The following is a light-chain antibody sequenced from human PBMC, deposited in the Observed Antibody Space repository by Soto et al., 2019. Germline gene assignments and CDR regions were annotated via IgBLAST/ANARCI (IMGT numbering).Light chain of an antibody. CDR2: AAS. CDR3: QQSLSSPEIT. Sequence: DIPMTQSLSSLSASVGDRVTITCRASQSISNYLHWYQQRPGKAPKLLIYAASTLQSWVPSRFSGSGSGTDFTLTISSLQPEDLAPYYCQQSLSSPEITFGQGTLL. CDR1: QSISNY. V-gene: IGKV1-39*01. J-gene: IGKJ5*01.